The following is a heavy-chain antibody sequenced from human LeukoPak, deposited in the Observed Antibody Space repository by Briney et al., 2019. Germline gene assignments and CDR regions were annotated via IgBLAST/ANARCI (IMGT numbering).Heavy chain of an antibody. J-gene: IGHJ4*02. CDR3: AKDVEGAVGGYFDY. V-gene: IGHV3-30*18. CDR2: ISYDGSNK. D-gene: IGHD6-19*01. Sequence: GGSLRLSCAASGFTFSSYGMHWVRQAPGKGLEWVAVISYDGSNKYYADSVKGRFTISRDNSKNTLYLQMNSLRAEDTAVYYCAKDVEGAVGGYFDYWGQGTLVTVSS. CDR1: GFTFSSYG.